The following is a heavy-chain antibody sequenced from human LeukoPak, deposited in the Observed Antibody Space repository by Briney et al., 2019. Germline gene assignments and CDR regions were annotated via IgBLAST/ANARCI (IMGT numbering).Heavy chain of an antibody. D-gene: IGHD4-17*01. CDR2: INPNSDGT. Sequence: ASVKVSCKASGYTFTGYYMHWVRQAPGQGLEWMGWINPNSDGTNYAQKFQGRVTMTRDTSISTAYMELSRLRSDDTAVYYCARAGDYGQDYFDYWGQGTLVTVSS. CDR3: ARAGDYGQDYFDY. V-gene: IGHV1-2*02. J-gene: IGHJ4*02. CDR1: GYTFTGYY.